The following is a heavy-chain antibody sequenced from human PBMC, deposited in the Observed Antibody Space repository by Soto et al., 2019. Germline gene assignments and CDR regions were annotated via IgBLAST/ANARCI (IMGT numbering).Heavy chain of an antibody. Sequence: QVQLVQSGAEVKKPGSSVKVSCKASGGTFSSYAISWVRQAPGQGLEWMGGIIPIFGTANYAQKFQGRVTITADESTSTAYMELSSLRSEDTXXXXXXRGRGVPAAIGDYWGQGTLVTVSS. CDR3: XRGRGVPAAIGDY. J-gene: IGHJ4*02. CDR2: IIPIFGTA. V-gene: IGHV1-69*01. CDR1: GGTFSSYA. D-gene: IGHD2-2*01.